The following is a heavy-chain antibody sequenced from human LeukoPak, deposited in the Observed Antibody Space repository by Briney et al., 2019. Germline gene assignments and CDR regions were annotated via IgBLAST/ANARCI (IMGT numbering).Heavy chain of an antibody. Sequence: KSSETLSLTCTVSGGSISSGGYYWSWIRQPPGKGLEWIGHIYHSGSTYYNPSLKSRVTISVDRSKNQFSLKLSSVTAADTAVYYCARGAMGFWSGYYTFDYWGQGTLVTVSS. V-gene: IGHV4-30-2*01. CDR2: IYHSGST. J-gene: IGHJ4*02. CDR3: ARGAMGFWSGYYTFDY. CDR1: GGSISSGGYY. D-gene: IGHD3-3*01.